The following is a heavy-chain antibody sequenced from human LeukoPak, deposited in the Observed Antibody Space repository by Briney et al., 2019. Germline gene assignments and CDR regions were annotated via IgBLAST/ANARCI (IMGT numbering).Heavy chain of an antibody. Sequence: SETLSLTCTVSGGSISSSSYYWGWIRQPPGKGLEWIGSIYYSGSTYYNPSLKSRVTISVDTSKNQFSLKLSSVTAADTAVYYCATQHYDILTLGLWGQGTLVTVSS. D-gene: IGHD3-9*01. CDR2: IYYSGST. CDR3: ATQHYDILTLGL. V-gene: IGHV4-39*01. J-gene: IGHJ4*02. CDR1: GGSISSSSYY.